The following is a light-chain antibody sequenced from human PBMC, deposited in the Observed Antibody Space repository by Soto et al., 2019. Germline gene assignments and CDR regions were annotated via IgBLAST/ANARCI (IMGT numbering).Light chain of an antibody. CDR2: GAS. CDR3: QQYGSSPEWT. CDR1: QSVSSN. J-gene: IGKJ1*01. Sequence: EIVVTQSPATLSVSPGERATLSCRASQSVSSNLAWYQQKPGQAPRLLIYGASTRATGIPARFSGSGSGTEFTLTISRLEPEDFAVYYCQQYGSSPEWTFGQGTKVDIK. V-gene: IGKV3-15*01.